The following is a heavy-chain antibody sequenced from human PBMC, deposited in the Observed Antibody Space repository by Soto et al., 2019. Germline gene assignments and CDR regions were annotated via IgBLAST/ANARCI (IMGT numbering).Heavy chain of an antibody. D-gene: IGHD3-22*01. CDR3: AKPEWLLLRGSFDY. J-gene: IGHJ4*02. Sequence: WGALLVSCATSVFTFSIYAMSWVRQAPGKGLEWVSAISGSGGSTYYADSVKGRFTISRGNSKNTLYLQMNSLRAEDTAVYYCAKPEWLLLRGSFDYWGQGTMVTVSS. CDR2: ISGSGGST. V-gene: IGHV3-23*01. CDR1: VFTFSIYA.